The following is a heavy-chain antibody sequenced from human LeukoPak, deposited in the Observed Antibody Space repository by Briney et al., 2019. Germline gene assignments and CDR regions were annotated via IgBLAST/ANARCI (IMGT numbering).Heavy chain of an antibody. Sequence: GASLRLSCAASGFTFRSYWMSWVRQARGKGLEWVANIKQDGSEKYYVDSVKGRFTISRDNAKNSLYLQMNSLRAEDTAVYYCARDSGYSGYDFDYWGQGTLVTVSS. CDR3: ARDSGYSGYDFDY. CDR1: GFTFRSYW. V-gene: IGHV3-7*01. CDR2: IKQDGSEK. J-gene: IGHJ4*02. D-gene: IGHD5-12*01.